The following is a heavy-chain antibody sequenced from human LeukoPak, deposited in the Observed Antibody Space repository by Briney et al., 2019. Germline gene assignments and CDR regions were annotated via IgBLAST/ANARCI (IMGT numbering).Heavy chain of an antibody. CDR3: AKDRRRWNGNAFDI. CDR1: GFTFYDYA. J-gene: IGHJ3*02. V-gene: IGHV3-9*01. Sequence: PGRSLRLSCAASGFTFYDYAMHWVRHAPGKGLEWVSGISWNSGSIGYADSVKGRFTISRDNAKNSLYLQMNSLRAEDTALYYCAKDRRRWNGNAFDIWGQGTLVTVSS. D-gene: IGHD4-23*01. CDR2: ISWNSGSI.